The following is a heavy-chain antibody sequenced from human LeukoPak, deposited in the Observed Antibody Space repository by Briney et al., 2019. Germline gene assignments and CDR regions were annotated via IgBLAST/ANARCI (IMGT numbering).Heavy chain of an antibody. CDR3: ARDSGGQWLVLFDY. V-gene: IGHV3-74*01. J-gene: IGHJ4*02. CDR1: AFTLSHYW. CDR2: INSDGSRA. D-gene: IGHD6-19*01. Sequence: PGGSLRLSCAASAFTLSHYWMHWVRQAPGKGLEWVSRINSDGSRADYADSVKGRCTISRDNAKNTVYLQMDSLRAEDTAVYYCARDSGGQWLVLFDYWGQGTLVTVAS.